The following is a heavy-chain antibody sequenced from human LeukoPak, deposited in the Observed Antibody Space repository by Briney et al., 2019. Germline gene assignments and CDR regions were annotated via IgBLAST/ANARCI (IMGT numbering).Heavy chain of an antibody. CDR2: FDPEDGET. CDR3: ARDVNDYGDYGFDY. D-gene: IGHD4-17*01. Sequence: ASVKVSCKVSGYTLTELSMHWVRQAPGKGLEWMGGFDPEDGETIYAQKFQGRVTMTEDTSTDTAYMELSSLRSEDTAVYYCARDVNDYGDYGFDYWGQGTLVTVSS. CDR1: GYTLTELS. J-gene: IGHJ4*02. V-gene: IGHV1-24*01.